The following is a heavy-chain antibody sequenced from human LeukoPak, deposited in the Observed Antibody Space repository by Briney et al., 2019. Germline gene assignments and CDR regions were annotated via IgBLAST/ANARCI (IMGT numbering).Heavy chain of an antibody. CDR2: FDPEDGET. CDR1: GYTLTELS. CDR3: ATVRRAMIVAWGYGY. J-gene: IGHJ4*02. D-gene: IGHD3-22*01. V-gene: IGHV1-24*01. Sequence: ASVKVSFKVSGYTLTELSMHWVRQAPGKGLEWMGGFDPEDGETIYAQKFQGRVTMTEDTSTDTAYMELSSVRSEDTAVYYCATVRRAMIVAWGYGYWGQGTLVTVSS.